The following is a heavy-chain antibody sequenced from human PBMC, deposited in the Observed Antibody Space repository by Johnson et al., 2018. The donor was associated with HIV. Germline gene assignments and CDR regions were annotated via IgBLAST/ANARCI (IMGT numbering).Heavy chain of an antibody. J-gene: IGHJ3*02. Sequence: VQLVESGGGLVQPGGSLRLSCAASGFTVSSNYMSWVRQAPGKGLEWVSLISGSTGRTNYADSVKGRFTISRDNSKNTLYLQMNSLRAGDTAVYYCARGSSYYYDSSGSDAFDIWGQGTMVTVSS. V-gene: IGHV3-66*01. CDR1: GFTVSSNY. D-gene: IGHD3-22*01. CDR2: ISGSTGRT. CDR3: ARGSSYYYDSSGSDAFDI.